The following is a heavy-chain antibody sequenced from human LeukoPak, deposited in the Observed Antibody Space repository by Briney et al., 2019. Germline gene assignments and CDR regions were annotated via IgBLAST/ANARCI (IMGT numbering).Heavy chain of an antibody. Sequence: ASVKVSCKASGYTLTSYYMHWVRQAPGQGLEWRGIINPSGGSTSYAQKFQGRVTMTRDTSTSTVYMELSSLRSEDTAVYYCARGGTVGAFDIWGQGTMVTVSS. V-gene: IGHV1-46*01. J-gene: IGHJ3*02. CDR2: INPSGGST. D-gene: IGHD2-8*02. CDR3: ARGGTVGAFDI. CDR1: GYTLTSYY.